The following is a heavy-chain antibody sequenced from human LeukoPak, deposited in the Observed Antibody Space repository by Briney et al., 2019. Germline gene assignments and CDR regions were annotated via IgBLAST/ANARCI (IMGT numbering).Heavy chain of an antibody. V-gene: IGHV1-69*04. CDR1: GVSISSYA. Sequence: SVKVSCKASGVSISSYAISWGLQAPGQGLEWMGRIIPILGIANYAQKFQGRVTITADKSTSTAYMELSSQRSEDTAVHYCDPSRVDTAHLGWGQGTLVTVSS. D-gene: IGHD5-18*01. CDR3: DPSRVDTAHLG. CDR2: IIPILGIA. J-gene: IGHJ4*02.